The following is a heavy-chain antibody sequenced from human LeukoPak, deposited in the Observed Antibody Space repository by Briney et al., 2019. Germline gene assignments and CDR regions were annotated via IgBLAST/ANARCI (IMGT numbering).Heavy chain of an antibody. CDR1: GGSISSYY. J-gene: IGHJ3*02. D-gene: IGHD2-2*01. Sequence: SETLSLTCTVSGGSISSYYWSWIRQPPGKGLEWIGYIYYSGSTNYNPSLKSRVTISVDTSKNQFSLKLSSVTAADTAVYYCARGNCSSTSCYGLAFDIWGQGTMVTVSS. CDR2: IYYSGST. V-gene: IGHV4-59*01. CDR3: ARGNCSSTSCYGLAFDI.